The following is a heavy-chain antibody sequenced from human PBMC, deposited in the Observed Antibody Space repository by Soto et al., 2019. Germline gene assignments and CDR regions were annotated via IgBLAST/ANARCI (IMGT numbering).Heavy chain of an antibody. J-gene: IGHJ1*01. V-gene: IGHV3-23*01. CDR3: AREDRYCSGGTCYLSAQYFHH. CDR1: GFTFSSYA. CDR2: ISDSGGNT. D-gene: IGHD2-15*01. Sequence: EVQLLESGGGWVQPGGSLRLSCAASGFTFSSYAMSWVRQAPGTGLEWVSVISDSGGNTNYADSVKGRFTISRDNSRDTLYLQMNSRRAEDTAVYYCAREDRYCSGGTCYLSAQYFHHWGQGTLVTVSS.